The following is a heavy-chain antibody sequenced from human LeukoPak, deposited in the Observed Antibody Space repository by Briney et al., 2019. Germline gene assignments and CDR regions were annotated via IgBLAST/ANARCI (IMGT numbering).Heavy chain of an antibody. D-gene: IGHD6-6*01. CDR3: ARVRKVIAARPAAVVWFDP. Sequence: SETLSLTCTVSGGSISSYYWSWIRQPPGKGLEWIGYIYYSGSTNYNPSLKSRVTISVDTSKNQFSLKLSSVTAADTAVYYCARVRKVIAARPAAVVWFDPWGQGTLVTVSS. V-gene: IGHV4-59*01. CDR1: GGSISSYY. J-gene: IGHJ5*02. CDR2: IYYSGST.